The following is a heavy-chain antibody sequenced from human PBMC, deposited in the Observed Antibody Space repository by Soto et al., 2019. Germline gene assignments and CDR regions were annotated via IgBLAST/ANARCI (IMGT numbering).Heavy chain of an antibody. D-gene: IGHD3-3*01. CDR1: GFTFSSYA. CDR3: AAKVGERPVYVFWSGYFENWNYYYHGMDV. CDR2: ISGSGGST. J-gene: IGHJ6*02. V-gene: IGHV3-23*01. Sequence: PGGSLRLSCAASGFTFSSYAMSWVRQAPGKGQEWVSAISGSGGSTYYADSVKGRFTISRDNSKNTLNLQMNSLRAEDTAVFYCAAKVGERPVYVFWSGYFENWNYYYHGMDVWGQGTTVTVSS.